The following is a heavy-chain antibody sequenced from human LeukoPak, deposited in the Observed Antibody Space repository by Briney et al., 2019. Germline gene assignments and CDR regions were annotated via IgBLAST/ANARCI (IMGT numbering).Heavy chain of an antibody. D-gene: IGHD2-2*01. CDR1: GYTFTSYA. J-gene: IGHJ4*02. Sequence: ASVKVSCKASGYTFTSYAMNWVRQAPGQGLEWMGWINPNSGGTNYAQKFQGRVTMTRDTSISTAYMELSRLRSDDTAVYYCARDLEGYQTFDYWGQGTLVTVSS. CDR2: INPNSGGT. V-gene: IGHV1-2*02. CDR3: ARDLEGYQTFDY.